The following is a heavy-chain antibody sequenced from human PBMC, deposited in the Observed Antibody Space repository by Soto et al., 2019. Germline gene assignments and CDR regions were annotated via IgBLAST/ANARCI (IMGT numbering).Heavy chain of an antibody. CDR3: ARASSFLTRHPLTDV. CDR1: GFTFSSYS. D-gene: IGHD3-10*01. Sequence: KPGGSLRLSCAASGFTFSSYSMNWVRQAPGKGLEWVSSISSSSSYIYYADSVKGRFTISRDNAKNSLYLQMNSLRAEDTAVYYCARASSFLTRHPLTDVWGQGTKVTVSS. J-gene: IGHJ6*02. V-gene: IGHV3-21*06. CDR2: ISSSSSYI.